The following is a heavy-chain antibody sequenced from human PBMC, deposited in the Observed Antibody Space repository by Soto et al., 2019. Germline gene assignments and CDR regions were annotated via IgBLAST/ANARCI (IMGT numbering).Heavy chain of an antibody. CDR1: GFTFSSYS. V-gene: IGHV3-21*01. J-gene: IGHJ6*02. Sequence: GGSLRLSCAASGFTFSSYSMNWVRQAPGKGLEWVSSISSSSSYIYYADSVKGRFTISRDNAKNSLYLQMNSLRAEDTAVYYCARDVNTMVRGVISYYYYGMDVWGQGTTVTVSS. CDR3: ARDVNTMVRGVISYYYYGMDV. CDR2: ISSSSSYI. D-gene: IGHD3-10*01.